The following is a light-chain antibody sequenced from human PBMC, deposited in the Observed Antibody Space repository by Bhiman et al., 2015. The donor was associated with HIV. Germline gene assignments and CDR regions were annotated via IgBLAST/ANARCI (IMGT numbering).Light chain of an antibody. CDR1: SSNIGSNS. CDR3: AAWDDSLNGYV. V-gene: IGLV1-44*01. CDR2: RNN. J-gene: IGLJ1*01. Sequence: QPVLTQAPSASGTPGQRVTISCSGSSSNIGSNSVNWYQQLPGTAPKLLIYRNNQRPSGVPDRISGSKSGTSASLAINGLQAEDEADYYCAAWDDSLNGYVFGTGTKVTVL.